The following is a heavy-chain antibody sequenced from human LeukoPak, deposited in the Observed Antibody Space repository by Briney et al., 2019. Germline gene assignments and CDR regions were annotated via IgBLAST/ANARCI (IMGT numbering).Heavy chain of an antibody. V-gene: IGHV3-48*03. J-gene: IGHJ4*02. CDR3: ALGVVVISGYYFDY. D-gene: IGHD3-22*01. CDR2: ISSSGSTI. CDR1: GFTFSSYE. Sequence: PGGSLRLSCAASGFTFSSYEMNWVRQAPGKGLEWVSYISSSGSTIYYADSVKGRFTISRDSAKNSLYLQMNSLRAEDTAVYYCALGVVVISGYYFDYWGQGTLVTVSS.